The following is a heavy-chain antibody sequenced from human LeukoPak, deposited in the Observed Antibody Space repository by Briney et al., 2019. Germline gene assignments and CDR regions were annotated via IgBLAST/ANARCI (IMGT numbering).Heavy chain of an antibody. J-gene: IGHJ3*02. Sequence: GGSLRLSCAASGFTISSYAMHWVRQSPGKGLEWVAVISYDGSNKYYADSVKGRFTISRDNSKNTLYLQMNSLRAEDTAVYCCARDGSYRSDAFDIWGQGTMVTVSS. D-gene: IGHD1-26*01. CDR1: GFTISSYA. V-gene: IGHV3-30-3*01. CDR2: ISYDGSNK. CDR3: ARDGSYRSDAFDI.